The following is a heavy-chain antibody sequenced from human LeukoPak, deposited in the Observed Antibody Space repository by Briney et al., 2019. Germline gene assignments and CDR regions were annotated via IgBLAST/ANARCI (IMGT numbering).Heavy chain of an antibody. CDR1: GFTFSSYA. CDR2: ISGSGGST. D-gene: IGHD1-26*01. J-gene: IGHJ3*02. Sequence: GGSLRLSCAASGFTFSSYAMSWVRQALGKGLEWVSAISGSGGSTYYADSVKGRFTISRDNAKNSLYLQMNSLRAEDTAVYYCARDRESGSYYRAFDIWGQGTMVTVSS. CDR3: ARDRESGSYYRAFDI. V-gene: IGHV3-23*01.